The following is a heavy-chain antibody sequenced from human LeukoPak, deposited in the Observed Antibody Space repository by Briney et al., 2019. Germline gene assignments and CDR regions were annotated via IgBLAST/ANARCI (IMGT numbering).Heavy chain of an antibody. D-gene: IGHD3-3*01. V-gene: IGHV3-21*01. CDR1: GFTFSSYS. CDR3: ARSILRFLDALGYYMDV. CDR2: ISSSSSYI. J-gene: IGHJ6*03. Sequence: GGSLRLSCAASGFTFSSYSMNWVRQAPGKGLEWVSSISSSSSYIYYADSVKGRFTISRDNAKNSLYLQMNSLRAEDTAVYYCARSILRFLDALGYYMDVWGKGTTVTVSS.